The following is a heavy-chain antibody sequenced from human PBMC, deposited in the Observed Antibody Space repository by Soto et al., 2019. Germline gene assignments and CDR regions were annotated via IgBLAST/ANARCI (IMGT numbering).Heavy chain of an antibody. D-gene: IGHD3-22*01. Sequence: QVQLVQSGAEVKKPGASVKVSCKASGYTFTSYGISWVRQAPGQGLEWMGWISAYNGNTNYAQKLQGRVTMTTDTSTSTAYMELRGLRSDDTAVYYCARDTLPTYYYDSSGYGGGIFDYWGQGTLVTVSS. V-gene: IGHV1-18*01. CDR1: GYTFTSYG. CDR3: ARDTLPTYYYDSSGYGGGIFDY. J-gene: IGHJ4*02. CDR2: ISAYNGNT.